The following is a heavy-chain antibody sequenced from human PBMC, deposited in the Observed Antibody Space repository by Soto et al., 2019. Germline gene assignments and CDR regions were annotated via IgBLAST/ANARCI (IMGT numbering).Heavy chain of an antibody. CDR1: GYTFTSYY. J-gene: IGHJ4*02. Sequence: GASVKVSCKASGYTFTSYYMHWVRQAPGQGLEWMGIINPSGGSTSYAQKFQGRVTMTRDTSTSTVYMELSSLISEDTAVYYCARGPLRFLEWFPPHYFDYWGQGTLVTVSS. CDR2: INPSGGST. CDR3: ARGPLRFLEWFPPHYFDY. D-gene: IGHD3-3*01. V-gene: IGHV1-46*03.